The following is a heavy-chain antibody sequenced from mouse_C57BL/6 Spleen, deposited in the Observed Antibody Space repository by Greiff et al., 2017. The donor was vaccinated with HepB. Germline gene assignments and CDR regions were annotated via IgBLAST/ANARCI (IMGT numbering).Heavy chain of an antibody. CDR1: GYTFPSYW. CDR3: AREGYGYDVLYAMDY. Sequence: VQLQQPGAELVRPGSSVKLSCKASGYTFPSYWMHWVKQRPIQGLEWIGNIDPSDSETHYNQKFKDKATLTVDKSSSTAYMQLSSLTSEDAAVYYCAREGYGYDVLYAMDYWGQGTSVTVSS. J-gene: IGHJ4*01. V-gene: IGHV1-52*01. CDR2: IDPSDSET. D-gene: IGHD2-2*01.